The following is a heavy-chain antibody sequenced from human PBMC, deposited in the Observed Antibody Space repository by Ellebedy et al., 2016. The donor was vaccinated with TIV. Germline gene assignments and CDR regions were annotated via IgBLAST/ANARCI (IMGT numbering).Heavy chain of an antibody. CDR2: ISWDGGST. D-gene: IGHD4-17*01. V-gene: IGHV3-43*01. Sequence: GESLKISCAASGFTFDDYTMHWVRQAPGKGLEWVSLISWDGGSTYYADSVKGRFTISRDNSKNSLYLQMNSLRTEDTALYYCAKDIGAGDGRPGYYYYGMDVWGQGTTVTVSS. J-gene: IGHJ6*02. CDR3: AKDIGAGDGRPGYYYYGMDV. CDR1: GFTFDDYT.